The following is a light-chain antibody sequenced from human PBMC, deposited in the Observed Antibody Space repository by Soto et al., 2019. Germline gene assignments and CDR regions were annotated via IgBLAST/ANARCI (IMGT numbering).Light chain of an antibody. V-gene: IGKV3-20*01. J-gene: IGKJ2*01. Sequence: EIVLTQSPGTLSLSPGERATLSCRASQSVSSSYLAWYQQKLGQAPRLLIYGASSRATGIPDRFSGSGSGTDFTLTISRLEPEDFAVYYCQQYGSSPVTFGLGTKLEIK. CDR3: QQYGSSPVT. CDR2: GAS. CDR1: QSVSSSY.